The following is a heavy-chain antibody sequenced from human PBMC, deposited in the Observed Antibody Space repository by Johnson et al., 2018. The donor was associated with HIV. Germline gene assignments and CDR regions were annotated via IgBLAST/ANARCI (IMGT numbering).Heavy chain of an antibody. J-gene: IGHJ3*01. D-gene: IGHD5-24*01. CDR1: AFTLTNYA. Sequence: QVQLVESGGGVVQPGRSLRLSCAAPAFTLTNYAIHWVRQAPGKGLAWVAILSYDETYKVYADPVKGRFTISRDNAKKSLYLQMNSLRVEDTAVYFCARNGDGYTPDAFDLWGHGTMVSVSS. V-gene: IGHV3-30*04. CDR3: ARNGDGYTPDAFDL. CDR2: LSYDETYK.